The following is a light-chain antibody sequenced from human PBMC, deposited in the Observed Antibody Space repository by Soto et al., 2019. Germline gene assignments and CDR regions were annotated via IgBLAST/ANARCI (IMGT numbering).Light chain of an antibody. Sequence: QSVLTQPPSASGSPGQSVTISCTGTSSGVGGYNYVSWYQQHPGKAPKLMIYEVSQRPSGVPDRFSGSKSGNTASLTVSGLQAEDEADYYCSSYAGSNNLGVFGTGTKVTVL. J-gene: IGLJ1*01. V-gene: IGLV2-8*01. CDR1: SSGVGGYNY. CDR3: SSYAGSNNLGV. CDR2: EVS.